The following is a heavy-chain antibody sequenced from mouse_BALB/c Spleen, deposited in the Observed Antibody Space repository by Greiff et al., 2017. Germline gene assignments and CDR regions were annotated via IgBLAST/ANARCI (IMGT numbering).Heavy chain of an antibody. CDR1: GYTFTSYW. V-gene: IGHV1S22*01. CDR3: TRGLTGLFDY. CDR2: IYPGSGST. Sequence: LQQPGSELVRPGASVKLSCKASGYTFTSYWMHWVKQRHGQGLEWIGNIYPGSGSTNYDEKFKSKGTLTVDTSSSTAYMHLSSLTSEDSAVYYCTRGLTGLFDYWGQGTTLTVSS. J-gene: IGHJ2*01. D-gene: IGHD4-1*01.